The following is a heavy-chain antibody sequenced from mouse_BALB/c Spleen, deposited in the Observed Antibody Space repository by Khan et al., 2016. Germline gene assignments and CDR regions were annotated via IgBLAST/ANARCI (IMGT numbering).Heavy chain of an antibody. Sequence: QVQLQQSGAELVRPGTSVKISCKASGYTFTNYWLGWVKQRPGNGLEWMGDIYPGGGYTNYNEKFKGKVTLTADTSSSTAYLQLSSLTSEDSADCFCAGFYFGSSYWYFDVWLAGTTVTVCS. CDR3: AGFYFGSSYWYFDV. CDR1: GYTFTNYW. D-gene: IGHD1-1*01. V-gene: IGHV1-63*02. J-gene: IGHJ1*01. CDR2: IYPGGGYT.